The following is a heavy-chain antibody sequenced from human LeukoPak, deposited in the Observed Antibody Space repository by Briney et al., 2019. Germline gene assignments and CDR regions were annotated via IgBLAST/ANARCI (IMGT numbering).Heavy chain of an antibody. CDR1: GYTFTSYY. D-gene: IGHD3-10*01. CDR2: INPNSGGT. V-gene: IGHV1-2*02. CDR3: ARGSFGELFYYMDV. J-gene: IGHJ6*03. Sequence: ASVKVSCKASGYTFTSYYMHWVRQAPGQGLEWMGWINPNSGGTNYAQKFQGRVTMTRDTSISTAYMELSRLRSDDTAVYYCARGSFGELFYYMDVWGKGTTVTISS.